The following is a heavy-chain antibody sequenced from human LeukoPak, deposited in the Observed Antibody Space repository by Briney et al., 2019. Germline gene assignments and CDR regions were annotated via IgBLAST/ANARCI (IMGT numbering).Heavy chain of an antibody. D-gene: IGHD6-19*01. Sequence: GGSLRLSYAASGFTFSDYYMSWIRQAPGKGLEGVSYIRSSSSYTNYADSVKGRFTISRDNAKNSLYLQMNSLRAEDTAVYYCARDSGVAVAGTGWFDPWGQGTLVTVSS. J-gene: IGHJ5*02. CDR2: IRSSSSYT. V-gene: IGHV3-11*06. CDR3: ARDSGVAVAGTGWFDP. CDR1: GFTFSDYY.